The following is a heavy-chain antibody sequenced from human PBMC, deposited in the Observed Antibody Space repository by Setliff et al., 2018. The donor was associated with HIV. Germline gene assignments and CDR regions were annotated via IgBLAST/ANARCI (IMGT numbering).Heavy chain of an antibody. J-gene: IGHJ4*02. D-gene: IGHD2-21*01. Sequence: NPSETLSLTCAVYGASFSDYNWNWIRQPPGKGLEWIGEINDRETTTFNPSLQSRLFMSIDTSKNQFSLKLDSVIAADTAVYYCSRGRHISGPINYFVPFYFDSWGQGNLVTV. CDR1: GASFSDYN. CDR3: SRGRHISGPINYFVPFYFDS. V-gene: IGHV4-34*01. CDR2: INDRETT.